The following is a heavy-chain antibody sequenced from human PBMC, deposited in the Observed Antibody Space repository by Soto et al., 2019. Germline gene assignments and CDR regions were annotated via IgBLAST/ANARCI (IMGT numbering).Heavy chain of an antibody. CDR3: ARTHGGGYYYTNWFDP. CDR1: GYTFTSYA. J-gene: IGHJ5*02. CDR2: INAGNGNT. Sequence: EASVKVSCKASGYTFTSYAMHWVRQAPGQRLEWMGWINAGNGNTKYSQKFQGRVTITRDTSASTAYMELSSLRSEDTAVYYCARTHGGGYYYTNWFDPWGQGTLVTVSS. D-gene: IGHD3-22*01. V-gene: IGHV1-3*01.